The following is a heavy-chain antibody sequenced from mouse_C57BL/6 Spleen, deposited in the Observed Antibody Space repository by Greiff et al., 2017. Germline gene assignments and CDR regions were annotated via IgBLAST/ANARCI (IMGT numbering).Heavy chain of an antibody. D-gene: IGHD1-1*01. Sequence: EVKVVESGGDLVKPGGSLKLSCASSGFTFSSSGMSCVRQTPDKRVEWVATISRGGRYTYYPDSVKGRFTISRDNAKNTLYLQMSSLKSEDTAMYYCARHETTVVDYYAMDYWGQGTSVTVSS. CDR2: ISRGGRYT. CDR1: GFTFSSSG. CDR3: ARHETTVVDYYAMDY. V-gene: IGHV5-6*01. J-gene: IGHJ4*01.